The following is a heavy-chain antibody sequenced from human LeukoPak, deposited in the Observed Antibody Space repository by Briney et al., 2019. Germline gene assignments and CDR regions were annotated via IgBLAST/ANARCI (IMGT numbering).Heavy chain of an antibody. V-gene: IGHV3-23*01. CDR2: ISGSGGST. Sequence: PGGSLRLSCAASGFTFSSYAMSWVRQAPGRGLEWVSAISGSGGSTYYADSVKGRFTISRDNSKNTLYLQMNSLRAEDTAVYYCAKDPRSWAGVRLLFDYWGQGTLVTVSS. CDR1: GFTFSSYA. D-gene: IGHD6-13*01. J-gene: IGHJ4*02. CDR3: AKDPRSWAGVRLLFDY.